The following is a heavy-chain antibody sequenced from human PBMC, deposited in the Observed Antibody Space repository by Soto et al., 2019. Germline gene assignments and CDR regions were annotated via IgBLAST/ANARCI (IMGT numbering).Heavy chain of an antibody. Sequence: PGGSLRLSCAASGLTVSSNYMSWVRQAPGKGLEWVSVIFSGGDTYYADSVKGRFTISRDNSKNTLYLHMNSLRAEDTAVYYCARNLRSGYTFDYWGQGTLVTVSS. CDR3: ARNLRSGYTFDY. D-gene: IGHD3-22*01. CDR2: IFSGGDT. CDR1: GLTVSSNY. J-gene: IGHJ4*02. V-gene: IGHV3-53*01.